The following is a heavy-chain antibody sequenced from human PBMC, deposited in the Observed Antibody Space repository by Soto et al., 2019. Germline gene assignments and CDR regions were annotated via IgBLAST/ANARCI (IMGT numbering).Heavy chain of an antibody. CDR1: GGSLSGNY. V-gene: IGHV4-34*01. CDR2: INHSGST. D-gene: IGHD2-2*01. Sequence: QVQLQQWGAGLLKPSETLSLTCAVYGGSLSGNYWSWIRQTPGKGLEWIAEINHSGSTNYNPSLKSRVTISVDTSKNQFSLKLNSVTAADTAVYYCARGEFGVWYCSRTRSYCAVDIWGQGTMVTVSS. CDR3: ARGEFGVWYCSRTRSYCAVDI. J-gene: IGHJ3*02.